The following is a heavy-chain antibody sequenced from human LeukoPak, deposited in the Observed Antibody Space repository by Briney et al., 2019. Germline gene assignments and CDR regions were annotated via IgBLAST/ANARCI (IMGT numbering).Heavy chain of an antibody. D-gene: IGHD3-22*01. CDR3: AKDWEYYDSSGYKSFAEYFQH. CDR2: IGGSGGST. J-gene: IGHJ1*01. Sequence: PGGSLRLSCAASRFTFSSYAMSWVRQAPGKGLEWISSIGGSGGSTYYADSVRGRFTIPRDNSKNTLYLQMNSLKAEDTALYYCAKDWEYYDSSGYKSFAEYFQHWGQGTLVTVSS. CDR1: RFTFSSYA. V-gene: IGHV3-23*01.